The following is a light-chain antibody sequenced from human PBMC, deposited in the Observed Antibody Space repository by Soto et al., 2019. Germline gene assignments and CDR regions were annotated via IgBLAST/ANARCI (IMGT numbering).Light chain of an antibody. V-gene: IGKV1-9*01. CDR3: QQVNSYPLT. J-gene: IGKJ4*01. CDR2: ATS. CDR1: KDIANY. Sequence: DIQLTQSPSFLSASVGDRVTITCRASKDIANYLAWYQQKPGKAPKFLIYATSTFQSGLPSRFSGSGSGTEFTLTISSLQPEDFATYYCQQVNSYPLTFGGGTKVEIK.